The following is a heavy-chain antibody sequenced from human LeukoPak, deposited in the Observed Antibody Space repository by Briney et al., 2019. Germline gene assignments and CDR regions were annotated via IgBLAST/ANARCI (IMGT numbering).Heavy chain of an antibody. CDR2: IYYSGST. CDR3: ARTLMIRGGVSWFDP. V-gene: IGHV4-39*01. J-gene: IGHJ5*02. D-gene: IGHD3-10*01. CDR1: GGSISSTSYY. Sequence: SETLSLTCTVSGGSISSTSYYWGWIRQSPGKGLEWIGTIYYSGSTYYNPSLRSRLTISVDTSKNQFSLKVSSVTATDTAVYYCARTLMIRGGVSWFDPWGQGTRVTVSS.